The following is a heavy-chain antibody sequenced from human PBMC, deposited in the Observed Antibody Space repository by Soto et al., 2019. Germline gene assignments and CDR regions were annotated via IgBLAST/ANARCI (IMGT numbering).Heavy chain of an antibody. J-gene: IGHJ3*02. V-gene: IGHV4-59*01. D-gene: IGHD5-18*01. CDR2: ILYRGRT. CDR1: GGSISSSY. Sequence: QVQLQESGPGLVKPSETLSLTCTVFGGSISSSYWSWIRQPPGKGLGWIGYILYRGRTNYHPSLKSPVPISLHTSKNQFSLKLSSVTAADTAVYYCALFPFGDTAMVDAFDIWGQGTMVTVSS. CDR3: ALFPFGDTAMVDAFDI.